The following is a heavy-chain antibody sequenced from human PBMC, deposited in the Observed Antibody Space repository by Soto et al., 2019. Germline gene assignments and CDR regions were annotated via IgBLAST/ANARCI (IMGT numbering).Heavy chain of an antibody. CDR2: IYYSGST. CDR3: ARGELTYYDFWSGYSSWFDP. D-gene: IGHD3-3*01. CDR1: GGSISSYY. V-gene: IGHV4-59*01. J-gene: IGHJ5*02. Sequence: QVQVQESGPGLVKSSETLSLTCTVSGGSISSYYWSWIRQPPGKGLEWIGYIYYSGSTNYNPSLKSRVTISVDTSKNQFSLKLSSVTAADTAVYYCARGELTYYDFWSGYSSWFDPWGQGTLVTVSS.